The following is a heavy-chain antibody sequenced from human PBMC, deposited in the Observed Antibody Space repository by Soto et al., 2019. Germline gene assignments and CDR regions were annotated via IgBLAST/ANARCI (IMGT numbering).Heavy chain of an antibody. CDR1: GLTISNAW. V-gene: IGHV3-15*07. D-gene: IGHD2-15*01. CDR3: TTGSVEGV. Sequence: EVQLVDSGGGFIYPGGSLRLSCAASGLTISNAWMNWVRQAPGKGLEWVGRIKTNTEGGTTDYAAAVKGRFTVSRDDSKNTLYLQMNSLKTEAPAVYYCTTGSVEGVWGQGTMVTVSS. J-gene: IGHJ4*01. CDR2: IKTNTEGGTT.